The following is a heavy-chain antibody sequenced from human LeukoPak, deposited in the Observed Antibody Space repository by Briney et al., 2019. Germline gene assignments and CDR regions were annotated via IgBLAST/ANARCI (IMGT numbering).Heavy chain of an antibody. CDR3: ARMMSIPVAGHRPLFDY. Sequence: ASVKVSCKASGYTFTSYGINWVRQAPGQGLESMGWMSAYNGNTNYAQKLQDRVTMTTDTSTSTAYMELRSLRSDDTAIYYCARMMSIPVAGHRPLFDYWGQGTLVTVSS. V-gene: IGHV1-18*01. J-gene: IGHJ4*02. D-gene: IGHD6-19*01. CDR1: GYTFTSYG. CDR2: MSAYNGNT.